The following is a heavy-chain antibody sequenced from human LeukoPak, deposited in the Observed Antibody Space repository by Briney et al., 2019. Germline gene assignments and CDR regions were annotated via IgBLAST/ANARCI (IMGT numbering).Heavy chain of an antibody. V-gene: IGHV1-46*01. CDR3: ARGRGTPRGYYDFWSGYYLDENWFDP. CDR2: INPSGGST. CDR1: GYTFTSYY. D-gene: IGHD3-3*01. Sequence: ASVKVSCKASGYTFTSYYMHWVRQAPGQGLEWMGIINPSGGSTSYAQKFQGRVTMTRDTSTSTVYVELSSLRSEDTAVYYCARGRGTPRGYYDFWSGYYLDENWFDPWGQGTLVTVSS. J-gene: IGHJ5*02.